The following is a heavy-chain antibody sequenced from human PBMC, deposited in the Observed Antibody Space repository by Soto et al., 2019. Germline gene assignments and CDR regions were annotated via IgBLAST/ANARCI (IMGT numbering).Heavy chain of an antibody. CDR2: IYFTGSP. J-gene: IGHJ4*02. CDR1: GDSNNNNHYY. CDR3: TRHSYTHPGIVDY. V-gene: IGHV4-39*01. Sequence: PSETLSLTCNVSGDSNNNNHYYWGWIRQSPGTGLEWIASIYFTGSPQSNPSLRSRITISVDTTKNHFSLQLRSVTAADTAIYYCTRHSYTHPGIVDYWGQGTRVTVSS. D-gene: IGHD3-10*01.